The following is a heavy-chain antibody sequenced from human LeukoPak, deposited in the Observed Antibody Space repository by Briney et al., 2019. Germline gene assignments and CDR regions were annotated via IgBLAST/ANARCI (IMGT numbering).Heavy chain of an antibody. J-gene: IGHJ6*03. Sequence: GGSLRLSCAASGFTFSSYSMNWVRQAPGKGLEWVSSISSSSSYIYYADSVKGRFTISRDNAKNSLYLQMNSLRAEDTAVYYCARGRGNGVDYYYYMDVWGKGTTVTVSS. CDR1: GFTFSSYS. D-gene: IGHD3-10*01. CDR2: ISSSSSYI. V-gene: IGHV3-21*01. CDR3: ARGRGNGVDYYYYMDV.